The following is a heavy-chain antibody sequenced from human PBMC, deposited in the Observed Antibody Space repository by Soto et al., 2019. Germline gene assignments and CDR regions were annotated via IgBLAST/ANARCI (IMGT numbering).Heavy chain of an antibody. CDR3: ARDKAKYYYDSSGYSGGY. D-gene: IGHD3-22*01. CDR1: GGTFSSYA. J-gene: IGHJ4*02. Sequence: SLKVSCKASGGTFSSYAIIWVRQAPGQGLEWMGGIIPIFGTANYAQKFQGRVTITADKSTSTAYMELSSLRSEDTAVYYCARDKAKYYYDSSGYSGGYWGQGTLVTVS. V-gene: IGHV1-69*06. CDR2: IIPIFGTA.